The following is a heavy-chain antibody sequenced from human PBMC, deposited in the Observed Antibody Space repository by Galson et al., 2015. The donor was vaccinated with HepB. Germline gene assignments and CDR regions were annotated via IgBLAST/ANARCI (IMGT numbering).Heavy chain of an antibody. CDR2: MNPNSGNT. Sequence: SVKVSCKASGYTFTSYDINWVRQATGQGLEWMGWMNPNSGNTGYAQKFQGRVTMTRNTSISTAYMELSSLRSEDTAVYYCARGKTTLRYFDWLSDYYMDVWGKGTTVTVSS. D-gene: IGHD3-9*01. CDR3: ARGKTTLRYFDWLSDYYMDV. V-gene: IGHV1-8*01. J-gene: IGHJ6*03. CDR1: GYTFTSYD.